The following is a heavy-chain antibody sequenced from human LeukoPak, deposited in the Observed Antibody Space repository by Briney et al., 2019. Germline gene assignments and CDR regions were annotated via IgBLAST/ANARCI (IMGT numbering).Heavy chain of an antibody. D-gene: IGHD3-9*01. Sequence: GGSLRLSCGASGFIVSSHYMSWVRQAPGKGLEWVSVIYTGGSTYYADSVQGRFSISRDNSRNTLSLQMNNLRVEDTAIYYCARAPIIFDFLTGHYVSDGLYFDCWGRGALVTVS. J-gene: IGHJ4*02. CDR1: GFIVSSHY. V-gene: IGHV3-66*01. CDR2: IYTGGST. CDR3: ARAPIIFDFLTGHYVSDGLYFDC.